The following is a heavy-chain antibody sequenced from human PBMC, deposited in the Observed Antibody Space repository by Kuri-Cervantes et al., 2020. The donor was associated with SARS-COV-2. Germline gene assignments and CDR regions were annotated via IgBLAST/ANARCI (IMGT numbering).Heavy chain of an antibody. Sequence: GSLRLSCAVYGGSFSGYYWSWICQPPGKGLEWIGEINHSGSTNYNPSLKSRVTISVDTSKNQFSLKLSSVTAADTAVYYCARATYYYDSSGYYTDYWGQGTLVTVSS. J-gene: IGHJ4*02. CDR3: ARATYYYDSSGYYTDY. D-gene: IGHD3-22*01. CDR1: GGSFSGYY. CDR2: INHSGST. V-gene: IGHV4-34*01.